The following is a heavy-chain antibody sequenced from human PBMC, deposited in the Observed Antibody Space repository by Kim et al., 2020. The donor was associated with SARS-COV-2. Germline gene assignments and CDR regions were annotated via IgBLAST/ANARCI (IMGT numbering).Heavy chain of an antibody. CDR2: LTESGRA. CDR3: TKDQGFWSGSLTFNAFDL. Sequence: GGSLRLSCVASGFTFSSYVMSWVRQPPGRGLEWVSGLTESGRADYAGSVKGRFTISRDNSKNTLFLDMYSLRADDTAVYYCTKDQGFWSGSLTFNAFDL. V-gene: IGHV3-23*01. CDR1: GFTFSSYV. J-gene: IGHJ3*01. D-gene: IGHD3-3*01.